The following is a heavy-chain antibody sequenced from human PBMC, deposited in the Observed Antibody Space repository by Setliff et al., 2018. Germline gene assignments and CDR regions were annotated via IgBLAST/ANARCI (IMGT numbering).Heavy chain of an antibody. J-gene: IGHJ6*03. CDR3: GRTMTYYYLCMDV. Sequence: PGGSLRLSCAASGFTFSTYRMHWVRQAPGKGLEWIAEINHSGNTNFNPSLKSRVTISVDTSKNQVSLELSSVTTADTAVYYCGRTMTYYYLCMDVWGNGTTVTVSS. V-gene: IGHV4-34*08. CDR2: INHSGNT. CDR1: GFTFSTYR.